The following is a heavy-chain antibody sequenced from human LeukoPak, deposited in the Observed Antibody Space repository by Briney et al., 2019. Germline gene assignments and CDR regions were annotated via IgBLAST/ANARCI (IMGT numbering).Heavy chain of an antibody. CDR3: ARDASRGSVGRRFDP. V-gene: IGHV3-21*01. CDR2: ISSSRTYI. Sequence: PGGSLRLSCEASGIAFSGYSMNWVRQAPGGSLEWVSSISSSRTYIYYADSVKGRFTVSRDNAKNSVYLQMNGLRAEDTAVYYCARDASRGSVGRRFDPWGQGTRVTVSS. J-gene: IGHJ5*02. D-gene: IGHD1-26*01. CDR1: GIAFSGYS.